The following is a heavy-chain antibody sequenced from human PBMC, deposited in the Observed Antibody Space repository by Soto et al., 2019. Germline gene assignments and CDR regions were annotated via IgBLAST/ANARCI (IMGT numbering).Heavy chain of an antibody. Sequence: QVQLVQSGAEVKKPGASVKVSCKASGYTFTSYAISWVRQAPGQGLEWMGWINAYNGNTNSAQKLRGRVTMTTDTSTKTAYMELRSLRSDDTAVYYCARDTAMALPDAWGQGTLVTVSS. CDR1: GYTFTSYA. D-gene: IGHD5-18*01. CDR3: ARDTAMALPDA. CDR2: INAYNGNT. J-gene: IGHJ4*02. V-gene: IGHV1-18*01.